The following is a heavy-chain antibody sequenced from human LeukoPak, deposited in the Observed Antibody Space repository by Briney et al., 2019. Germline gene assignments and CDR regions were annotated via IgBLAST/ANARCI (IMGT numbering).Heavy chain of an antibody. CDR1: GGSISGYY. V-gene: IGHV4-59*12. Sequence: PSETLSLTCTVSGGSISGYYWSWSRQPPGKGVEWIGNLYYMRGAWYKSSLKGRVTTSVDKSKNQFSLKLSSVTAADTAVYYCARSLTGEWELLRHDAFDIWGQGTMVTVSS. CDR2: LYYMRGA. D-gene: IGHD1-26*01. CDR3: ARSLTGEWELLRHDAFDI. J-gene: IGHJ3*02.